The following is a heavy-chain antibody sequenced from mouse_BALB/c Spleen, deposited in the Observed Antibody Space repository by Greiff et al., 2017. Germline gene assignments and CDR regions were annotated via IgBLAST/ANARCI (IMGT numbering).Heavy chain of an antibody. Sequence: EVKLMESGGGLVKPGGSLKLSCAASGFAFSSYDMSWVRQTPEKRLEWVAYISSGGGSTYYPDTVKGRFTISRDNAKNTLYLQMSSLKSEDTAMYYCARLRSYAMDYWGQGTSVTVSS. J-gene: IGHJ4*01. CDR3: ARLRSYAMDY. CDR1: GFAFSSYD. CDR2: ISSGGGST. V-gene: IGHV5-12-1*01.